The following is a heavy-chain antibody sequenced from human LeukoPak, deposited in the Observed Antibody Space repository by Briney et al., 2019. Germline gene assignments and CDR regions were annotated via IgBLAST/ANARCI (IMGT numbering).Heavy chain of an antibody. V-gene: IGHV1-69*04. CDR2: IIPILGIA. CDR3: ARGLSYYADAFDI. J-gene: IGHJ3*02. Sequence: ASVKVSCNASGGTFSSYAISWVRQAAGQGLEWMGRIIPILGIANYAQKFQGRVTITADKSTSTAYMELSSLRSEDTAVYYCARGLSYYADAFDIWGQGTMVTVSS. CDR1: GGTFSSYA. D-gene: IGHD3-3*01.